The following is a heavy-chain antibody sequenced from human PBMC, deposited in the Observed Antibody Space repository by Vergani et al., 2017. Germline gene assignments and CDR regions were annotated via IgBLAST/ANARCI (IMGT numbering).Heavy chain of an antibody. CDR1: GGSISSGGYY. D-gene: IGHD2-15*01. Sequence: QVQLQESGPGLVKPSQTLSLTCTVSGGSISSGGYYWSWIRQHPGKGLEWIGYIYYSGSTYYNPSLKSRVTTSVDRSKNQFSLKLSSVTAADTAVYYCARVTALGLPGYWFDPWGQGTLVTVSS. J-gene: IGHJ5*02. CDR2: IYYSGST. V-gene: IGHV4-31*03. CDR3: ARVTALGLPGYWFDP.